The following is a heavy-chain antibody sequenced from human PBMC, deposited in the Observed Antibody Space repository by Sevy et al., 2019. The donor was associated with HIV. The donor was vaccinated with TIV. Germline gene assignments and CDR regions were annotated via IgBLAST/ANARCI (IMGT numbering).Heavy chain of an antibody. D-gene: IGHD3-22*01. CDR1: GGSISSYY. CDR2: IYYSGST. V-gene: IGHV4-59*01. CDR3: ARGDITMIVARVRRDYGMDV. J-gene: IGHJ6*02. Sequence: SETLSLTCTVSGGSISSYYWSWIRQPPGKGLEWIGYIYYSGSTNYNPSLKSRVTISVDTSKNQFSLKLSSVTAADTAVYYCARGDITMIVARVRRDYGMDVWGQGTTVTVSS.